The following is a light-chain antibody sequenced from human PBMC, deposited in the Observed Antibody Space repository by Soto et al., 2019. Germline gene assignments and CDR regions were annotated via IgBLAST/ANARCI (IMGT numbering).Light chain of an antibody. V-gene: IGKV1-5*01. CDR3: QQYKSYLRT. J-gene: IGKJ1*01. CDR1: QSISVW. Sequence: IQMTQYTSTLSASVGDRVTITCRASQSISVWLAWYQQKPGKAPKLLIYAASTLESGVSSRFSGRGSGTEFTLTINSLQPEDFATYYCQQYKSYLRTFGQGTKVAIK. CDR2: AAS.